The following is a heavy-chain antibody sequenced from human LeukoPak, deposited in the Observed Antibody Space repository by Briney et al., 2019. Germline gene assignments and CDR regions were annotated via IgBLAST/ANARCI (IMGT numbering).Heavy chain of an antibody. CDR1: GFTFTSSA. J-gene: IGHJ6*02. Sequence: ASVKVSCKASGFTFTSSAVQWVRQARGQRLEWIGWIVVGSGTTDYAQKFHERVTITRDMSTSTAYMELSSLRSEDTAVYYCARGDYYYYGMDVWGQGTTVTVSS. CDR2: IVVGSGTT. CDR3: ARGDYYYYGMDV. V-gene: IGHV1-58*01. D-gene: IGHD3-16*01.